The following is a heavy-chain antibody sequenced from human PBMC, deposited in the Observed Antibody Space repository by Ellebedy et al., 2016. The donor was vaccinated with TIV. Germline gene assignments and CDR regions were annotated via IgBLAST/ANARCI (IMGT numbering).Heavy chain of an antibody. V-gene: IGHV5-51*01. Sequence: GESLKISCHGSGYTFTSHWIAWMRLMPGKGLECMGIIYPGDSDTRYSPSFQGHVTISVEKSINTAYVQWSSLQASDTAMYFCARLQTPTGGSHDAFDVWGQGTLVTVSS. D-gene: IGHD1-14*01. J-gene: IGHJ3*01. CDR1: GYTFTSHW. CDR2: IYPGDSDT. CDR3: ARLQTPTGGSHDAFDV.